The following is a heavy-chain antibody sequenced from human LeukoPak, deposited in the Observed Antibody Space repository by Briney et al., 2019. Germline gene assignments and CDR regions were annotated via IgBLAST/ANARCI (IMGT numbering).Heavy chain of an antibody. CDR2: ISSNGGST. Sequence: GGSLRLSCSASGFTFSSYAMHWVRQAPGKGLEYVSAISSNGGSTYYADSVKGRFTISRDSSKNTLYLQMSSLRAEDTAVYYCVKTPARYSSGWYYDYWGQGTLVAVSS. D-gene: IGHD6-19*01. CDR3: VKTPARYSSGWYYDY. V-gene: IGHV3-64D*06. J-gene: IGHJ4*02. CDR1: GFTFSSYA.